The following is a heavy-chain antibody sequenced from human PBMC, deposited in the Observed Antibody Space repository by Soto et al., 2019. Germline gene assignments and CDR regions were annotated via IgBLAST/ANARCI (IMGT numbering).Heavy chain of an antibody. CDR3: ARDLQYSSGWNNWFDP. Sequence: QVQLVQSGAEVKKPGSSVKVSCKASGGTFSSYAISWVRQAPGQGLEWMGGIIPIFGTANYAQKFQGRVTITADESTSTAYMELSSLRSEDTAVYYCARDLQYSSGWNNWFDPWGQGTLVTVSS. J-gene: IGHJ5*02. D-gene: IGHD6-19*01. CDR1: GGTFSSYA. V-gene: IGHV1-69*12. CDR2: IIPIFGTA.